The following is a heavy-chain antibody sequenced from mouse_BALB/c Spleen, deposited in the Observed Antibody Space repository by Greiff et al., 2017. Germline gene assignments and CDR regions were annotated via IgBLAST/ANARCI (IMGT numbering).Heavy chain of an antibody. V-gene: IGHV1S56*01. D-gene: IGHD2-3*01. CDR3: ASYDGTTGFAY. J-gene: IGHJ3*01. Sequence: VQRVESGPELVKPGASVRISCKASGYTFTSYYIHWVKQRPGQGLEWIGWIYPGNVNTKYNEKFKGKATLTADKSSSTAYMQLSSLTSEDSAVYFGASYDGTTGFAYWGQGTLVTVSA. CDR1: GYTFTSYY. CDR2: IYPGNVNT.